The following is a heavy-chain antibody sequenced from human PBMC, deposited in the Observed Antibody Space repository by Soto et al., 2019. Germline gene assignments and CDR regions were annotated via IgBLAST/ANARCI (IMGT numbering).Heavy chain of an antibody. CDR2: IFPLTDIP. J-gene: IGHJ4*02. CDR1: GGTFRNYP. CDR3: ARGPLVVLNYFES. V-gene: IGHV1-69*02. Sequence: QVQLVQSGTEVNKPGSSVKVSCKASGGTFRNYPINWVRQAPGQGLEWMGSIFPLTDIPDYAQNFQARLTISADKSTSTAYMELSSLISDDTAMYFCARGPLVVLNYFESWGQGTLVTVSS.